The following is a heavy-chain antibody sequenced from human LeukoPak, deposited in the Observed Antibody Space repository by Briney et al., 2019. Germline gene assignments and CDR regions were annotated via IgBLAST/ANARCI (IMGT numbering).Heavy chain of an antibody. D-gene: IGHD2-2*01. J-gene: IGHJ5*02. CDR3: ARSAGYCSSTSCLYNWFDP. CDR1: GGSFSGYY. CDR2: INHSGST. V-gene: IGHV4-34*01. Sequence: PSETLSLTCAVYGGSFSGYYWSWIRQPPGKGLECIGEINHSGSTNYNPSLKSRVTISVDTSKNQFSLKLSSVTAADTAVYYCARSAGYCSSTSCLYNWFDPWGQGTLVTVSS.